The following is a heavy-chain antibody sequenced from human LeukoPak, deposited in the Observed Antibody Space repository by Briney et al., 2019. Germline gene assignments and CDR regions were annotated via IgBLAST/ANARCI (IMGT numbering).Heavy chain of an antibody. V-gene: IGHV3-30*18. D-gene: IGHD6-13*01. CDR3: AKDRAAPGTDLYYYYGMDV. CDR1: GFTFSSSG. J-gene: IGHJ6*02. Sequence: GGSLRLSCTASGFTFSSSGMHWVRQAPGKGLEWVAVISDDGGNKDYSDSVKGRFTISRDNSKNTLYLQMNSLRAEDTALYYCAKDRAAPGTDLYYYYGMDVWGQGTTVIVSS. CDR2: ISDDGGNK.